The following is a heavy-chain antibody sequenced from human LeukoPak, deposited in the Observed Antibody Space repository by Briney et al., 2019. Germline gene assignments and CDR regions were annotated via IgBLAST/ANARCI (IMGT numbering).Heavy chain of an antibody. J-gene: IGHJ4*02. D-gene: IGHD6-13*01. V-gene: IGHV4-38-2*02. CDR2: IHHSGTT. CDR1: GYSINNNYY. Sequence: PSETLSLTCTVSGYSINNNYYWDWIRQPPGKGLEFIASIHHSGTTYYNPALKSRVTISVDTSKNQFSLKVNSVTAADTAVYYCARDVLAAPGTFDYWGQGALVTVSS. CDR3: ARDVLAAPGTFDY.